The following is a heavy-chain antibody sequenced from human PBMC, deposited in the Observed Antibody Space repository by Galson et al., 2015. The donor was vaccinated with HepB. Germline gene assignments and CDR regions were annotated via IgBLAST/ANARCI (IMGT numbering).Heavy chain of an antibody. V-gene: IGHV3-48*02. J-gene: IGHJ6*02. CDR1: GFTFSSYS. CDR3: ARDHYDSSGYYYYYYYGMDV. Sequence: LRLSCAASGFTFSSYSMNWVRQAPGKGLEWVSYISSSSSTIYYADSVKGRFTISRDNAKNSLYLQMNSLRDEDTAVYYCARDHYDSSGYYYYYYYGMDVWGQGTTVTVSS. CDR2: ISSSSSTI. D-gene: IGHD3-22*01.